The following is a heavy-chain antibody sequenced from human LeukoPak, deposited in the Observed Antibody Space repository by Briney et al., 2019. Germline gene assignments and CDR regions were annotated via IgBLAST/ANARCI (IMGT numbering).Heavy chain of an antibody. CDR1: GYTFTGYY. V-gene: IGHV1-69*04. J-gene: IGHJ4*02. CDR2: IIPILGIA. CDR3: ARGQYYYDSSGYPDLVDY. Sequence: SVKVSCKASGYTFTGYYMHWVRQAPGQGLEWMGRIIPILGIANYAQKFQGRVTITADKSTSTAYMELSSLRSEDTAVYYCARGQYYYDSSGYPDLVDYWGQGTLVTVSS. D-gene: IGHD3-22*01.